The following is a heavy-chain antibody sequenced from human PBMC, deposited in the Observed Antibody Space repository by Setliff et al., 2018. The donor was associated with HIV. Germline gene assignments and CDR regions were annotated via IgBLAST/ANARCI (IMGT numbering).Heavy chain of an antibody. Sequence: SETLSLTCAVYGGSFSAYYWSRIRQTPGRGLEWIGEINHSGGTNYNPSLKSRVTISVDTSKNQFSLKLSSVTAADTAVYYCARDVPWGDYYYYMDVWGKGTTVTVSS. CDR3: ARDVPWGDYYYYMDV. J-gene: IGHJ6*03. CDR1: GGSFSAYY. V-gene: IGHV4-34*01. D-gene: IGHD3-16*01. CDR2: INHSGGT.